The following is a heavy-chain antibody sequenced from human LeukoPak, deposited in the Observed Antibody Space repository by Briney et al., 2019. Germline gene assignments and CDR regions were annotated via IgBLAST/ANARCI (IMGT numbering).Heavy chain of an antibody. CDR3: ARTVATIDPVDY. CDR2: ISSSSSTI. J-gene: IGHJ4*02. CDR1: GFTFSSYS. V-gene: IGHV3-48*04. Sequence: PGGSLRLSCAASGFTFSSYSMNWVRQAPGKGLEWVLYISSSSSTIYYADSVKGRFTISRDNAKNSLYLQMNSLRAEDTAVYYCARTVATIDPVDYWGQGTLVTVSS. D-gene: IGHD5-12*01.